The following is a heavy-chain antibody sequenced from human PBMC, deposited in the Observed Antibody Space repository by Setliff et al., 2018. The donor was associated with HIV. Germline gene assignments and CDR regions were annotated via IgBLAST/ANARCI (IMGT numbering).Heavy chain of an antibody. CDR2: IRYDGSNE. J-gene: IGHJ6*03. D-gene: IGHD6-6*01. V-gene: IGHV3-30*02. CDR3: AKDSSSGYYYYYLDV. Sequence: QPGGSLRLSCAASGFTFTNNGMHWVRQAPGKGLEWVAFIRYDGSNEYYADSVKGRFTISRDDSKNTLYLQMNSLRAEDTAAYYCAKDSSSGYYYYYLDVWGKGTTVTVSS. CDR1: GFTFTNNG.